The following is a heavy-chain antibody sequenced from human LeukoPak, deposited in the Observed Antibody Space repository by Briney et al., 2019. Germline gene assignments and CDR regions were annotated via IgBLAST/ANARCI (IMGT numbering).Heavy chain of an antibody. J-gene: IGHJ4*02. Sequence: SETLSLTCTVSGGSISSSSYYWGWIRQPPGKGLEWIGSIYYSGSTYYNPSLKSRVTISVDTSKNQFSLKLSSVTAADTAVYYCARAPTIFGAVIIDWGQGTLVTVSS. CDR3: ARAPTIFGAVIID. V-gene: IGHV4-39*07. D-gene: IGHD3-3*01. CDR1: GGSISSSSYY. CDR2: IYYSGST.